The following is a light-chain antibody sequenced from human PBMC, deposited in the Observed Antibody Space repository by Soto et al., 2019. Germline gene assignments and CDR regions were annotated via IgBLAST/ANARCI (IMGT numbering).Light chain of an antibody. CDR3: QQYNSFPWT. Sequence: DIHMTQSPATLSASVLDIVTSRFLASQTVNKWVAWYHQKPGKAPKLLIYDVSTLGDAVPSRFSGSGSGTDFTLTINSLQPDDFATYYCQQYNSFPWTFGQGTKVDIK. V-gene: IGKV1-5*01. CDR2: DVS. CDR1: QTVNKW. J-gene: IGKJ1*01.